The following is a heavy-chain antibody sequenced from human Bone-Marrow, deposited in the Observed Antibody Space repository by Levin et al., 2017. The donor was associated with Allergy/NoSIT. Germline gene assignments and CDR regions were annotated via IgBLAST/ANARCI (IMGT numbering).Heavy chain of an antibody. CDR1: GGSFSGYY. V-gene: IGHV4-34*01. CDR2: INHSGST. CDR3: ARGPLGWYCSGGSCNDYYYYGMDV. D-gene: IGHD2-15*01. Sequence: SETLSLTCAVYGGSFSGYYWSWIRQPPGKGLEWIGEINHSGSTNYNPSLKSRVTISVDTSKNQFSLKLSSVTAADTAVYYCARGPLGWYCSGGSCNDYYYYGMDVWGQGTTVTVSS. J-gene: IGHJ6*02.